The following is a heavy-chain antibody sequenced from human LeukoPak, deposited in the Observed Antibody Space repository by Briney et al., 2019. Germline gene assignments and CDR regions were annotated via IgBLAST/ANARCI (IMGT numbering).Heavy chain of an antibody. J-gene: IGHJ3*02. V-gene: IGHV4-39*01. Sequence: SETLSLTCTVSGGSISSSSYYWGWIRQPPGKGLEWIGSIYYSGSTYYNPSLKSRVTISVDTSKNQFSLKLSSVTAADTAVYYCARGCRPWELRARAFDIWGQGTMVTVSS. CDR2: IYYSGST. CDR3: ARGCRPWELRARAFDI. D-gene: IGHD1-26*01. CDR1: GGSISSSSYY.